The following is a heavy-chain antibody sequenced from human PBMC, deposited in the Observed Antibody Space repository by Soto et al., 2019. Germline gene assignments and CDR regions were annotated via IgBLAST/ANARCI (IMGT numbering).Heavy chain of an antibody. V-gene: IGHV1-18*01. D-gene: IGHD3-9*01. CDR2: ISAYNGNT. J-gene: IGHJ4*02. CDR1: GYTFTSYG. CDR3: ARDLVPRNYDILTGYYLFMVVDY. Sequence: QVQLVQSGAEVKKPGASVKVSCKASGYTFTSYGISWVRQAPGQGREWMGWISAYNGNTNYAQKLQGRVTMTTDTSTRTAYMEVSSLRSDDTAVYYCARDLVPRNYDILTGYYLFMVVDYWGQGTLVTVSS.